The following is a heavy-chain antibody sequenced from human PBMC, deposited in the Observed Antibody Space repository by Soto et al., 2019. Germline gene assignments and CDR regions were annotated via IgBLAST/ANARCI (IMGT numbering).Heavy chain of an antibody. V-gene: IGHV3-48*03. CDR3: ARAAEEWDCSSTSCYSNWFDP. Sequence: GGSRRLSCAASGFTFSSYEMNWVRQAPGKGLEWVSYISSSGSTIYYADSVKGRFTISRDNAKNSLYLQMNSLRAEDTAVYYCARAAEEWDCSSTSCYSNWFDPWGQGTLVTVSS. CDR1: GFTFSSYE. CDR2: ISSSGSTI. D-gene: IGHD2-2*01. J-gene: IGHJ5*02.